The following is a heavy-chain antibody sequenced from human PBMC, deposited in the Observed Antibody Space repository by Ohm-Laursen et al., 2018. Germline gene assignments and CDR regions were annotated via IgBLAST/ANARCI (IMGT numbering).Heavy chain of an antibody. CDR1: GFTFADYA. D-gene: IGHD3-3*01. V-gene: IGHV3-66*01. Sequence: GSLRLSCAASGFTFADYAMHWVRQAPGKGLEWVSVIYSGGSTYYADSVKGRFTISRDNSKNTLYLQMNSLRAEDTAVYYCARDDDFWSGPPHYWGQGTLVTVSS. CDR2: IYSGGST. J-gene: IGHJ4*02. CDR3: ARDDDFWSGPPHY.